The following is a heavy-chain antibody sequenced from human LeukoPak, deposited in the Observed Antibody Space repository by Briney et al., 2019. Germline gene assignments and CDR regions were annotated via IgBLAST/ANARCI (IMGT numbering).Heavy chain of an antibody. J-gene: IGHJ4*02. CDR1: GGSISSGGYY. Sequence: SGTLSLTCTVSGGSISSGGYYWSWIRQHPGKGLEWIGYIYYSGSTYYNPSLKSRVTISVDTSKNQFSLKLSSVTAADTAVYYCASGKLEASDYWGQGTLVTVSS. D-gene: IGHD1-1*01. CDR2: IYYSGST. CDR3: ASGKLEASDY. V-gene: IGHV4-31*03.